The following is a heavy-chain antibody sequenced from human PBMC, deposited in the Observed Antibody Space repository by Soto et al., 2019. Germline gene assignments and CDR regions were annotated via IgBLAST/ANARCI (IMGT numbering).Heavy chain of an antibody. CDR3: ARHPTVTEYYFDY. D-gene: IGHD4-17*01. CDR1: GGSISSSSCY. Sequence: LEILSLTCTVSGGSISSSSCYWGWIRQPPGKGLEWIGYIYYSGSSNYNPSLKSRVTISVDTSKNQFSLKLSSVTAADTAVYYCARHPTVTEYYFDYWGQGTLVTVSS. V-gene: IGHV4-61*05. J-gene: IGHJ4*02. CDR2: IYYSGSS.